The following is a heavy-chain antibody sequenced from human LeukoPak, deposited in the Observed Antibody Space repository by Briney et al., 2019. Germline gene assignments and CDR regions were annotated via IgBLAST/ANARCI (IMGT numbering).Heavy chain of an antibody. D-gene: IGHD1-20*01. J-gene: IGHJ3*02. Sequence: GESLMISCKGSGYSINNYWIGWVRQMPGKGLEWMGIIYPADSDIRYSPSFQGQVTISADKSISTAYLQWSSPKASDTAMYYCARRITRTTDAFDIWGQGTMVTVSS. CDR2: IYPADSDI. V-gene: IGHV5-51*01. CDR3: ARRITRTTDAFDI. CDR1: GYSINNYW.